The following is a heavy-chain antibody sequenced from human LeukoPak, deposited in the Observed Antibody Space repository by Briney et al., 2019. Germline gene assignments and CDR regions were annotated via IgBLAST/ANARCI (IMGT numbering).Heavy chain of an antibody. J-gene: IGHJ3*02. CDR2: ISSSSSSI. CDR1: GFTFSSHG. Sequence: PGGSLRLSCAASGFTFSSHGMNWVRQAPGKGLEWVSYISSSSSSIDYADSVKGRFTISRDNAQNSLYLQMNSLRAEDTAVYYCAKSNGYGLVDIWGQGTMVTVSS. CDR3: AKSNGYGLVDI. D-gene: IGHD3-10*01. V-gene: IGHV3-21*05.